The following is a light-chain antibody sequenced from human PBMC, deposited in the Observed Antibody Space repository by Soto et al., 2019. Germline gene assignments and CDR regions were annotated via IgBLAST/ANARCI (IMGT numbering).Light chain of an antibody. CDR1: QSVSTSF. V-gene: IGKV3-20*01. Sequence: EDVLSQSPGTLSLFQGERATLSCRDIQSVSTSFLAWYQQKPGQAPRLLIYGAFSRATGIPDRFSGSGSGTDFTLTISRLEPEDFAVYYCQQYGNSIPITFGQGTRLEIK. CDR2: GAF. J-gene: IGKJ5*01. CDR3: QQYGNSIPIT.